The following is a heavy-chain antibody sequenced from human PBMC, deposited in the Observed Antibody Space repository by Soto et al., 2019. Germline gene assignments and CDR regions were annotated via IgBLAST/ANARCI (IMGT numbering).Heavy chain of an antibody. CDR1: GGTITDYL. J-gene: IGHJ4*02. CDR3: ARGGLTTVTLDY. V-gene: IGHV1-69*01. D-gene: IGHD4-17*01. CDR2: IIPVSGTT. Sequence: VQLVQSGAEVKKPGSSLKVSCSISGGTITDYLISWLRQAPGQGLEWMGGIIPVSGTTYFAQKFQDRVTITADDSTKTAYMELSSLRSEGTAVYYCARGGLTTVTLDYGGQGTLVTVSS.